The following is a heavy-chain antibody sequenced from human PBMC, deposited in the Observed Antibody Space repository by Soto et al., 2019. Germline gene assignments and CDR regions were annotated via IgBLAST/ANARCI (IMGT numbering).Heavy chain of an antibody. CDR2: IYYSGST. CDR3: ARTAVPAARYYFDY. D-gene: IGHD2-2*01. CDR1: GGSISSYY. V-gene: IGHV4-59*01. Sequence: SETLSLTCTASGGSISSYYWSWIRQPPGKGLEWIGYIYYSGSTNYNPSLKSRVTISVDTSKNQFSLKLSSVTAADTAVYYCARTAVPAARYYFDYWGQGTLVTVSS. J-gene: IGHJ4*02.